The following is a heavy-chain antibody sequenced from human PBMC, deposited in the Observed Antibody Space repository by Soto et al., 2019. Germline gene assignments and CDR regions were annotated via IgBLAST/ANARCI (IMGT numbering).Heavy chain of an antibody. CDR3: VSLRGGSYFDS. D-gene: IGHD3-10*01. Sequence: QITLKESGPPLVKPTQTLTLTCVFSRFTLTTNGVGVGWIRQPPGKALEWLALIYWDDDKRYSPSLKSRLTXTXXTSKNQVVLTMTNMDPVDTATYYCVSLRGGSYFDSWGQETLVTVSS. V-gene: IGHV2-5*02. J-gene: IGHJ4*02. CDR1: RFTLTTNGVG. CDR2: IYWDDDK.